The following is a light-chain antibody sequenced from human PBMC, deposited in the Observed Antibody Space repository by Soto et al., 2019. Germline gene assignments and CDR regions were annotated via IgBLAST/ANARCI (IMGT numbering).Light chain of an antibody. Sequence: QSALTQPPSASGSPGQSVTISCTGTSSDVGGYNYVSWYQQHPGKVPKLMIYEVSKRPSGVPDRFSGSKSGNTASLTVSGLQAEDEAEYYCSSYAGSAGVVFGGGTKVTVL. V-gene: IGLV2-8*01. CDR3: SSYAGSAGVV. J-gene: IGLJ2*01. CDR1: SSDVGGYNY. CDR2: EVS.